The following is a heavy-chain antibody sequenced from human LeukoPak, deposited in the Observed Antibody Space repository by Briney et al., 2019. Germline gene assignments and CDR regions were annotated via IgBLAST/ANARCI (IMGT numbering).Heavy chain of an antibody. CDR2: IIPIFGTA. CDR1: GGTFSSYA. D-gene: IGHD7-27*01. V-gene: IGHV1-69*05. J-gene: IGHJ4*02. Sequence: ASVKVSCKASGGTFSSYAISWVRQAPGQGLGWMGGIIPIFGTANYAQKFQGRVTITTDESTSTAYMELSSLRSEDTAVYYCARVFNWGSPFFDYWGQGTLVTVSS. CDR3: ARVFNWGSPFFDY.